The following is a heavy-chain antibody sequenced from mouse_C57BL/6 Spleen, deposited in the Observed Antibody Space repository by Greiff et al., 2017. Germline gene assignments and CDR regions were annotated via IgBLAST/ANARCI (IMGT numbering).Heavy chain of an antibody. J-gene: IGHJ4*01. V-gene: IGHV10-1*01. CDR2: IRSKSNNYAT. CDR3: VRGVPMDY. Sequence: DVKLVESGGGLVQPKGSLKLSCAASGFSFNTYAMNWVRQAPGKGLEWVARIRSKSNNYATYYADSVKDSFTISRDDSESMLYLQMNNLKTEDTAMYYCVRGVPMDYWGQGTSVTVSS. CDR1: GFSFNTYA. D-gene: IGHD2-14*01.